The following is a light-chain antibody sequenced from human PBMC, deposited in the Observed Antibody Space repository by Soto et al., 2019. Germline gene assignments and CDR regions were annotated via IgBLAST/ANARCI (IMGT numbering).Light chain of an antibody. J-gene: IGLJ1*01. CDR1: RSDVGAYNY. Sequence: QSALTQPASVSGSPGQSIAISCTGTRSDVGAYNYVSWCQQHPGKAPKLMISEVTNRPSGVSDRFSGSKSGNTASLTISGLQAEDEADYYCQSYDSSLSGYVFGTGTKVTVL. CDR3: QSYDSSLSGYV. V-gene: IGLV2-14*01. CDR2: EVT.